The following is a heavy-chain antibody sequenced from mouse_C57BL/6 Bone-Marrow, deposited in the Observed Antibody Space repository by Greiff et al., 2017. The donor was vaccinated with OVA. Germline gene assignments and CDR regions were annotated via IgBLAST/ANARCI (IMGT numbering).Heavy chain of an antibody. CDR2: IRNKANNHAT. CDR3: TRRGTAQAPAWFAY. Sequence: EVQLVESGGGLVQPGGSMKLSCAASGFTFSDAWMDWVRQSPEKGLEWVAEIRNKANNHATYYAESVKGRFTISTDDSKSSVYLQMYSLRAEDTGIDYCTRRGTAQAPAWFAYWGQGTLVTVSA. D-gene: IGHD3-2*02. CDR1: GFTFSDAW. J-gene: IGHJ3*01. V-gene: IGHV6-6*01.